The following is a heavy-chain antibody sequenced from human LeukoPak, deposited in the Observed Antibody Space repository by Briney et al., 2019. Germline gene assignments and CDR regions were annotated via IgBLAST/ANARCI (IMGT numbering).Heavy chain of an antibody. V-gene: IGHV3-30*02. CDR1: GFTFSSYG. Sequence: PGGSLRLSCAASGFTFSSYGMHWVRQAPGKGLEWVAFIRYDGSNKYYADSVKGRFTISSDNSKNTLYLQMNSLRAEDTAVYYCAKDRGYCSSTSCQAMHFQHWGQGTLVTVSS. J-gene: IGHJ1*01. D-gene: IGHD2-2*01. CDR3: AKDRGYCSSTSCQAMHFQH. CDR2: IRYDGSNK.